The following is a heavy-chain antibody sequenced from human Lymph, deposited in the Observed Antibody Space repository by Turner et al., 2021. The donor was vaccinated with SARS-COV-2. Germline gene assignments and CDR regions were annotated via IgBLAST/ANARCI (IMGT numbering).Heavy chain of an antibody. D-gene: IGHD3-10*01. CDR3: ARSRDLQSMVRGVDPFDY. V-gene: IGHV1-2*02. CDR2: INPNSGGT. J-gene: IGHJ4*02. CDR1: AYTFTGYY. Sequence: QVQLVLSGAEVKKRGASVKVFSKASAYTFTGYYIHWVRQAPGQGLGWMRWINPNSGGTNYAQRCQGRVTMTRDTSLSTAYMQLSRLRSDDTAVYYCARSRDLQSMVRGVDPFDYWGQGTLVTVSS.